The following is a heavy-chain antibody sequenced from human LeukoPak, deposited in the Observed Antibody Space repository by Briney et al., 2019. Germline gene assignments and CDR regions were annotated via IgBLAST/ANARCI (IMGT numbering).Heavy chain of an antibody. V-gene: IGHV3-21*01. Sequence: GGSLRLSCAASGFTFSSYSMNWVRQAPGKGLEWVSSISSSSSYIYYVDSVKGRFTISRDNAKNSLYLQMNSLRAEDTAVYYCASYYGSGSYYPPDVWGQGTTVTVSS. D-gene: IGHD3-10*01. J-gene: IGHJ6*02. CDR1: GFTFSSYS. CDR2: ISSSSSYI. CDR3: ASYYGSGSYYPPDV.